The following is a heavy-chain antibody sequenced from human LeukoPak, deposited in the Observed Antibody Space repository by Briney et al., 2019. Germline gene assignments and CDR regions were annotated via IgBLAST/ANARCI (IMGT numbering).Heavy chain of an antibody. J-gene: IGHJ4*02. D-gene: IGHD2-21*02. CDR3: AKAMYCGGDCYTSHDY. Sequence: GGSLRLSCAASGFTFSSYAMNWVRQAPGKGLEWVSGISGSGTNTDYIDSAKGRFTVSRDNSKNTLYLQMSSLRAEDTAVYYCAKAMYCGGDCYTSHDYWGQGTLVTVSS. V-gene: IGHV3-23*01. CDR1: GFTFSSYA. CDR2: ISGSGTNT.